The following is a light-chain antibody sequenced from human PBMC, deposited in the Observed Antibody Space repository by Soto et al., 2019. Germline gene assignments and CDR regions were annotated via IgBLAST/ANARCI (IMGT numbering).Light chain of an antibody. J-gene: IGKJ1*01. CDR1: QSVSSAY. CDR3: QQYGSSLTWT. Sequence: EIVLTQSPGTLSLSPGERATLSCRASQSVSSAYLAWYQHKPGQPPTLLIYGASSRVTGIPDRFSGSGSGTDFTLTISRLEPEDFAVYYCQQYGSSLTWTFGQGTKVEIK. CDR2: GAS. V-gene: IGKV3-20*01.